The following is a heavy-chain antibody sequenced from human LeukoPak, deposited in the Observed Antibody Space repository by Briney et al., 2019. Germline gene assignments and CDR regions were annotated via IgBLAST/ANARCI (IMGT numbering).Heavy chain of an antibody. J-gene: IGHJ4*02. CDR3: ARDIRGGYYYDSSGYPDY. D-gene: IGHD3-22*01. CDR2: INPNSGGT. V-gene: IGHV1-2*02. Sequence: GASVKVSCKASGYTFTGYYMHWVRQAPGQGLEWMGWINPNSGGTNYAQKVQGRVTMTRDTSISTAYMELSRLRSDDTAVYYCARDIRGGYYYDSSGYPDYWGQGTLVTVSS. CDR1: GYTFTGYY.